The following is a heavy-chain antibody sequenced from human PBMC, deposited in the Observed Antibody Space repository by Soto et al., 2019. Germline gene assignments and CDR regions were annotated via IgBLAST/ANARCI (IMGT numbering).Heavy chain of an antibody. CDR3: AKPPDYNWNDY. CDR1: GGTNSSNA. CDR2: IIPIFGTA. D-gene: IGHD1-20*01. Sequence: KACGGTNSSNARSWLRQETGQGLEWMGGIIPIFGTANYAQKFQGRVTITADESTSTAYMELNNLRAEDTAVYYCAKPPDYNWNDYWGQGTLVTVSS. V-gene: IGHV1-69*01. J-gene: IGHJ4*02.